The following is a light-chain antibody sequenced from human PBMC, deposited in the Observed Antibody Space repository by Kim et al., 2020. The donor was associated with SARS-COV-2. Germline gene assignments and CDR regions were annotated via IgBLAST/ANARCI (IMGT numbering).Light chain of an antibody. CDR1: QIVSSD. CDR2: DAS. CDR3: HQYNDWPLT. V-gene: IGKV3-15*01. Sequence: VYPGERATLSCRARQIVSSDLAWYQQKPGQAPRLLIYDASTRATGFPDRFSGSGYGTEFTLTINRLQSEDFAVYYCHQYNDWPLTFGGGTKVDIK. J-gene: IGKJ4*01.